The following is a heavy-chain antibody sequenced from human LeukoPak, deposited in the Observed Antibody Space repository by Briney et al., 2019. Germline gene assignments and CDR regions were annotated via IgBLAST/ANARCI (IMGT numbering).Heavy chain of an antibody. Sequence: SETLSLTCTVSGGSISSSSHYWGWIRQPPGKGLEWIGSIYYSGSTYYNPSLKSRVTISVDTSKNQFSLKLSSVTAADTAVYYCARLVAVAGNFDYWGQGTLVTVS. V-gene: IGHV4-39*01. J-gene: IGHJ4*02. CDR2: IYYSGST. CDR1: GGSISSSSHY. D-gene: IGHD6-19*01. CDR3: ARLVAVAGNFDY.